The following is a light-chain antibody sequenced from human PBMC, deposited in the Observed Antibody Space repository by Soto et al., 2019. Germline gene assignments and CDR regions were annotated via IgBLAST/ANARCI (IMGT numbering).Light chain of an antibody. CDR3: ATWDDSLNAVL. V-gene: IGLV1-44*01. CDR1: SSNIGSNT. Sequence: QSVLTQPPSASGTPGQRVTISCSGSSSNIGSNTVNWYQQLPGTAPKLLIYSNNLRPSGVPDRFSGSKSGTSASLAISGLQSEDEADYYCATWDDSLNAVLFGGGTKVTVL. CDR2: SNN. J-gene: IGLJ2*01.